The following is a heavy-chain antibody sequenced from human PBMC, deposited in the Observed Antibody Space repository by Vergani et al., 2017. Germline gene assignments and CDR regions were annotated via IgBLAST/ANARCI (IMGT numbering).Heavy chain of an antibody. Sequence: VQLVQSGAEVKKPGSSVKVSCKASGGTFSSYIISWVRPAPGQGLEWMGRIIPILGIANYAQKFQGRVTITADKSTSTAYMELSSLRSEDTAVYYCARDRQEAVGDNCFDPWGQGTLVTVSS. D-gene: IGHD6-19*01. CDR1: GGTFSSYI. V-gene: IGHV1-69*08. CDR3: ARDRQEAVGDNCFDP. CDR2: IIPILGIA. J-gene: IGHJ5*02.